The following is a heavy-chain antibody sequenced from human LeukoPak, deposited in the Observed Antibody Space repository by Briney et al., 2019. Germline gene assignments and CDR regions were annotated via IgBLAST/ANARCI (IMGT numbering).Heavy chain of an antibody. CDR3: AREGYYDFWSGYYTLYYYYYMDV. D-gene: IGHD3-3*01. Sequence: SETLSLTCAVYGGSFSGYYWSWIRQPPGKGLEWIGEINHSGSTNYNPSLKSRVTISVDTSKNQFSLKLSSVTAADTAVYYCAREGYYDFWSGYYTLYYYYYMDVWGKGTTVTVSS. CDR2: INHSGST. V-gene: IGHV4-34*01. J-gene: IGHJ6*03. CDR1: GGSFSGYY.